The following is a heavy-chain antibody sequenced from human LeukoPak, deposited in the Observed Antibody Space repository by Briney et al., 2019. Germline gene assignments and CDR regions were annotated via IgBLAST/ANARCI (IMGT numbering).Heavy chain of an antibody. V-gene: IGHV3-23*01. CDR2: ISGSGGST. CDR1: GFTFSSYA. Sequence: GGSLRLSCAASGFTFSSYAMSWVRQAPGKGLEWVSAISGSGGSTYYADSVKGRFTISRDNSKNTLYLQMNSLRAEDTAVYYCARDLIGYSYEMFGMDVWGQGTTVTVSS. J-gene: IGHJ6*02. CDR3: ARDLIGYSYEMFGMDV. D-gene: IGHD5-18*01.